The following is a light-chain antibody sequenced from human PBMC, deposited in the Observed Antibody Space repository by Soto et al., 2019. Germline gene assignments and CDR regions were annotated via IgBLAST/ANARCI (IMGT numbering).Light chain of an antibody. Sequence: QTVVTQSPSASGTPGQRVIIACSGSSSNIGSNHVNWYRHLPGAAPNLLIFRSDQRPSGVPDRFSGSKSGTTASLAISGLQSGDEADYYCAAWDDSRYGVVFGGGTKVTVL. CDR2: RSD. CDR3: AAWDDSRYGVV. J-gene: IGLJ2*01. V-gene: IGLV1-44*01. CDR1: SSNIGSNH.